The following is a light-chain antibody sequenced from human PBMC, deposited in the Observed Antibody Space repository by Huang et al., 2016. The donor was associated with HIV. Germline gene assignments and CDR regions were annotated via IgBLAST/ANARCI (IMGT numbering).Light chain of an antibody. Sequence: DTVSITCRASQTISNYLNWYQQKPGKAPKLLIYAASDLQSGVPSRFSGRGSGTDFTLTISSLQPEDSATYYCQQSSISPWTFGQGTRVEIK. J-gene: IGKJ1*01. CDR2: AAS. CDR3: QQSSISPWT. V-gene: IGKV1-39*01. CDR1: QTISNY.